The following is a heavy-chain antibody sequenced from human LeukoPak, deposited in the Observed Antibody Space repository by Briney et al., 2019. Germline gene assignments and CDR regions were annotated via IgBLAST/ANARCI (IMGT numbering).Heavy chain of an antibody. V-gene: IGHV4-34*01. Sequence: PSETLSLTCAVYGGSFSGYYWSWIRQPPGKGLEWIGEINHSGSTNYNPSLKSRVTISVDTSKNQFSLKLSSVTAADTAVYYCARRGYYDGSGYEDWFDPWGQGTLVTVSS. J-gene: IGHJ5*02. CDR1: GGSFSGYY. D-gene: IGHD3-22*01. CDR2: INHSGST. CDR3: ARRGYYDGSGYEDWFDP.